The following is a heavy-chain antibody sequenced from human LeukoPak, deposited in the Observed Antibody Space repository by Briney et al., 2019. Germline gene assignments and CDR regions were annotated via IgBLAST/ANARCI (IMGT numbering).Heavy chain of an antibody. CDR2: ISSSSSYI. CDR1: GFTFSSYS. V-gene: IGHV3-21*01. D-gene: IGHD3-16*01. J-gene: IGHJ4*02. Sequence: GGSLRLSCAASGFTFSSYSMNWVCQAPGKGLEWVSSISSSSSYIYYADSVKGRFTISRDNAKNSLYLQMNSLRAEDTAVYYCARVWDAAFDYWGQGTLVAVSS. CDR3: ARVWDAAFDY.